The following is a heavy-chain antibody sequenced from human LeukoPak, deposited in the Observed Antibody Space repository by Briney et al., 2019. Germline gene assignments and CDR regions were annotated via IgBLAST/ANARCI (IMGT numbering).Heavy chain of an antibody. Sequence: ASVKVSCKASGGTFSSYAISWVRQAPGQGLEWMGRIIPIFGTANYAQKFQGRVTITTDESTSTAYMELSSLRSEDTAVYYCARRIRGFHYYYYYYMDVWGKGTTVTVSS. V-gene: IGHV1-69*05. D-gene: IGHD3-10*01. CDR2: IIPIFGTA. CDR1: GGTFSSYA. CDR3: ARRIRGFHYYYYYYMDV. J-gene: IGHJ6*03.